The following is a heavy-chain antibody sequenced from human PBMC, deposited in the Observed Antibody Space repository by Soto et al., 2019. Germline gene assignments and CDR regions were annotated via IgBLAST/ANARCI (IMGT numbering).Heavy chain of an antibody. J-gene: IGHJ6*03. V-gene: IGHV6-1*01. D-gene: IGHD1-7*01. Sequence: QVQLQQSGPGLVRPSQTLSLTCAISGDSVSSNSAAWNWIRQSPSRGLEWLGRTYYRSRWYNDYAVSVKSRITVNPDTYKNQFSLHLNSVTPEDTAVHYCAGTTSLQWYYMDVWDKGTTVTVSS. CDR1: GDSVSSNSAA. CDR2: TYYRSRWYN. CDR3: AGTTSLQWYYMDV.